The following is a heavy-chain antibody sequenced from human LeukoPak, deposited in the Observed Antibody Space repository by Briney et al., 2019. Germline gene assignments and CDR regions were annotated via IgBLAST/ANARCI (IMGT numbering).Heavy chain of an antibody. V-gene: IGHV4-30-2*03. CDR2: IYYSGST. Sequence: SSETLSLTCAVSGGSISSGHSSWNWFRQPPGKGLEWIGSIYYSGSTYYNLSLKSRVTISVDTSKNQFSLKLSTVTAADTAVYYCASRQYYYDSSGLDYWGQGTLVTVSS. CDR3: ASRQYYYDSSGLDY. CDR1: GGSISSGHSS. J-gene: IGHJ4*02. D-gene: IGHD3-22*01.